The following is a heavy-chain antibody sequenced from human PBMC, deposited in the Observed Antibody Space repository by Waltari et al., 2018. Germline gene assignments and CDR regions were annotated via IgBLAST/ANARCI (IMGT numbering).Heavy chain of an antibody. D-gene: IGHD2-21*01. V-gene: IGHV3-23*04. CDR1: GFTLSAFA. Sequence: VQLVESGGGLVQPGGSLRLSCTASGFTLSAFAMTWVRQAPGKGLEVVSTWDTSDATYYAESVKGRFSISRDTSRNILYLEMSSLRTDDTALYFCAKDRWGGANYFDYWGQGTLATVSS. CDR3: AKDRWGGANYFDY. CDR2: TWDTSDAT. J-gene: IGHJ4*02.